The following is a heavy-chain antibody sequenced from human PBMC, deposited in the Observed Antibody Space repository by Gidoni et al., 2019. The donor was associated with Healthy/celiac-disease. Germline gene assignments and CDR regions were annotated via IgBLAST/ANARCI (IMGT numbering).Heavy chain of an antibody. V-gene: IGHV3-30*04. J-gene: IGHJ5*02. CDR2: ISYDGSNK. CDR3: ARDHSGWFDP. CDR1: GFTCSSYA. Sequence: QVQLVESGGGGVQPGRSLRLSCAASGFTCSSYAMHWVRQAPGKGLGWVAVISYDGSNKYYADSVKGRFTISRDNSKNTLYLQMNSLRAEDTAVYYCARDHSGWFDPWGQGTLVTVSS. D-gene: IGHD1-26*01.